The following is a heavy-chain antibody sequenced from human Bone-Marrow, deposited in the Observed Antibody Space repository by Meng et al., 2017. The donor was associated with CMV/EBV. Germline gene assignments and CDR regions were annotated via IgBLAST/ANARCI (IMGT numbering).Heavy chain of an antibody. Sequence: GGSLRLSCAASGFTFSSYAMYWVRQAPGKGLEWVSVIYNDGSTYYADSVKGRFTFSRDNSKNTLYLQMNSLRVEDTAVYYCARDLRYNWNDPQRYFDLWGRGTLVTVSS. D-gene: IGHD1-1*01. CDR2: IYNDGST. V-gene: IGHV3-66*02. J-gene: IGHJ2*01. CDR1: GFTFSSYA. CDR3: ARDLRYNWNDPQRYFDL.